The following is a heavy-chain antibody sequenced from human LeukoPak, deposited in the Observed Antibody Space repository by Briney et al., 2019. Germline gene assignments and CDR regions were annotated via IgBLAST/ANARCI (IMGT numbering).Heavy chain of an antibody. CDR3: AREGGGPRWLDP. J-gene: IGHJ5*02. CDR1: GFTFSNAW. D-gene: IGHD6-25*01. CDR2: NSGSGGST. V-gene: IGHV3-23*01. Sequence: GGALRLSWAAPGFTFSNAWMSWVRQAPGKGLEWVSANSGSGGSTYYADSVKGRFTISRDNSKNTLYLQMNSLRAEDTAVYYCAREGGGPRWLDPWGQGTLVTVSS.